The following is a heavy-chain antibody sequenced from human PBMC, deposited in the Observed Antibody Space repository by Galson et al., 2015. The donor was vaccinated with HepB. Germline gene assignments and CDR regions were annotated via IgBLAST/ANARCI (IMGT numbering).Heavy chain of an antibody. D-gene: IGHD6-13*01. Sequence: SLRLSCAASGFTFSSYAMHWVRQAPGKGLEWVAVISYDGSNKYYADSVKGRFTISRDNSKNTLYLQMNSLRAEDTAVYYCARGVGSSSWYGGAYYYYGMDVWGQGTTVTVSS. J-gene: IGHJ6*02. CDR2: ISYDGSNK. CDR3: ARGVGSSSWYGGAYYYYGMDV. CDR1: GFTFSSYA. V-gene: IGHV3-30*04.